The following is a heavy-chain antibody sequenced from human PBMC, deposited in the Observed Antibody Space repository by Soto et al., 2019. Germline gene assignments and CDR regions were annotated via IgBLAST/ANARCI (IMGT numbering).Heavy chain of an antibody. V-gene: IGHV3-21*06. Sequence: EVQLVESGGGLVKPGGSLRLSCVDSGFTFSSYSMNWVRQAPGKGLEWVSSISAYSSPIFYADSVKGRFTISRDNAKNSLYLQMNRLRAGDTAGYYCVIVGRGYTRDDVFDIWGQGTMVTVSS. CDR1: GFTFSSYS. CDR3: VIVGRGYTRDDVFDI. J-gene: IGHJ3*02. CDR2: ISAYSSPI. D-gene: IGHD2-2*02.